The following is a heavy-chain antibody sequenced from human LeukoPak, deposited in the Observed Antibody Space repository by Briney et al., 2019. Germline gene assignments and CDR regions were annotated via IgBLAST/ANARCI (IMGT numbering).Heavy chain of an antibody. CDR1: GFTFSSYG. CDR2: ISGSGGST. CDR3: AKAINSIPNYY. D-gene: IGHD1-7*01. Sequence: LPGGSLRLSCAASGFTFSSYGMSWVRQAPGKGLEWVSAISGSGGSTYYADSVKGRFTISRDNSKNTLYLQMNSLRAEDTAVYYCAKAINSIPNYYWGQGTLVTVSS. V-gene: IGHV3-23*01. J-gene: IGHJ4*02.